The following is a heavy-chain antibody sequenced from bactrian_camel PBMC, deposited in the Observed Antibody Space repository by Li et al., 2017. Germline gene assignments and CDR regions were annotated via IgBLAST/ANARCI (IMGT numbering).Heavy chain of an antibody. J-gene: IGHJ4*01. V-gene: IGHV3S40*01. CDR3: AADCNDSGLGTPANY. CDR2: ITRGGGSP. D-gene: IGHD1*01. Sequence: VQLVESGGGSVQPGESLRLTCTFSETRYCMGWFRQAPGKGLEWVSAITRGGGSPDYSDSVKGRFTISRSMVKNTLYLQMDNLQIEDTGRYRCAADCNDSGLGTPANYWGQGTQVTVS. CDR1: ETRYC.